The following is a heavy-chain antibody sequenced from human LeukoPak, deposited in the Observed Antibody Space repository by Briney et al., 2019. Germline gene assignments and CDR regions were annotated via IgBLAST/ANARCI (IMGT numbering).Heavy chain of an antibody. D-gene: IGHD6-13*01. Sequence: GGSLRLSCAASGFTFSNAWMSWVRQAPGKGLEWVSAISGSGGSTYYADSVKGRFTISRDNSKNTLYLQMNSLRAEDTAVYYCAKDSSSWYPSFDYWGQGTLVTVSS. J-gene: IGHJ4*02. V-gene: IGHV3-23*01. CDR1: GFTFSNAW. CDR3: AKDSSSWYPSFDY. CDR2: ISGSGGST.